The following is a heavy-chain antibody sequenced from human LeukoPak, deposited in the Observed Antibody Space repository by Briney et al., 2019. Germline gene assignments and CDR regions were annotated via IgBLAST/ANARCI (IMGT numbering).Heavy chain of an antibody. V-gene: IGHV3-21*01. Sequence: GGSLRLSCAASGFTFSSYSMNWVRQAPGKGLEWVSSISSSSSYIYYADSVKGRFTIYRDNAKNSLYLQMNSLRAEDTAVYYCARNKSVDSSSWAIDYWGQGTLVTVSS. J-gene: IGHJ4*02. CDR1: GFTFSSYS. D-gene: IGHD6-13*01. CDR2: ISSSSSYI. CDR3: ARNKSVDSSSWAIDY.